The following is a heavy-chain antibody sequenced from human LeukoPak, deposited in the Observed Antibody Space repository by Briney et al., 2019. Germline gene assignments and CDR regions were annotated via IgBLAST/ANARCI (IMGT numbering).Heavy chain of an antibody. Sequence: PGGSLRLSCSASGFTFSSHAMHWVRQAPGKGLEYVSAISSNGGTTYYADSVKGKFTISRGNSKSTLYLQMSSLRAEDTAVYYCVKAVLGQWLASDYWGQGTLVTVSS. CDR3: VKAVLGQWLASDY. CDR1: GFTFSSHA. V-gene: IGHV3-64D*06. J-gene: IGHJ4*02. CDR2: ISSNGGTT. D-gene: IGHD6-19*01.